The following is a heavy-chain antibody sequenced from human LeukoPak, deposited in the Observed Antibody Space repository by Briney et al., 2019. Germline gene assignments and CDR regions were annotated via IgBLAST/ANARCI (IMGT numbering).Heavy chain of an antibody. Sequence: PGGSLRLSCAASGFTFNSYSMNWFRQAPGKGLEWVSSISSSSRFIYYADSVKGRFTISRDNARNSLYLQMNSLRAEDTAVYYCARDPYSGTYGDTYYYYMDVWGKGTTVTISS. CDR3: ARDPYSGTYGDTYYYYMDV. CDR1: GFTFNSYS. D-gene: IGHD1-26*01. V-gene: IGHV3-21*01. CDR2: ISSSSRFI. J-gene: IGHJ6*03.